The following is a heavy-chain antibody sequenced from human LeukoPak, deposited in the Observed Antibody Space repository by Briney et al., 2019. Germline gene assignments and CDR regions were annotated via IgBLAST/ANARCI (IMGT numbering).Heavy chain of an antibody. Sequence: GGSLRLSCAASGFTFSSYWMSWVRQAPGKGLEWVANIKQDGSEKYYVDSVKGRFTISRDNAKNSLYLQMNSLRAEDTAVYYCAREYYDSSGYSGDVFDIWGQGTMVTVSS. CDR3: AREYYDSSGYSGDVFDI. V-gene: IGHV3-7*01. CDR2: IKQDGSEK. D-gene: IGHD3-22*01. J-gene: IGHJ3*02. CDR1: GFTFSSYW.